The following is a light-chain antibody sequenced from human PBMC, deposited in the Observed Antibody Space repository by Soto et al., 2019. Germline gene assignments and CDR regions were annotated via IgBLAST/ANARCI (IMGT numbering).Light chain of an antibody. J-gene: IGLJ1*01. Sequence: QSVLTKPASVSGSPGQSITISCTGTSSDVGGYNYVCWYQQHPGKAPKLMIYEVSNRPSGVSNRFSCSKSGNTASLTISGLQAEDEADYYCSSFTSGSTLFGTGTKVTVL. CDR1: SSDVGGYNY. V-gene: IGLV2-14*01. CDR2: EVS. CDR3: SSFTSGSTL.